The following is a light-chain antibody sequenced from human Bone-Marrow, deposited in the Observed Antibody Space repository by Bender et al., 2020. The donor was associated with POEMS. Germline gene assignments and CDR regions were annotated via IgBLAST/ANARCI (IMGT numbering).Light chain of an antibody. CDR3: AAWDASLDGYV. V-gene: IGLV1-44*01. CDR2: GDT. CDR1: SSNIGSYT. J-gene: IGLJ1*01. Sequence: QSVLTQPPSTSGTPGQRVTISCTGISSNIGSYTVSWYQLLPGTAPKLLIYGDTQRPSGVPERFSGYESGASASLAMTGLQSEDEADYYGAAWDASLDGYVFGTGTKVTVL.